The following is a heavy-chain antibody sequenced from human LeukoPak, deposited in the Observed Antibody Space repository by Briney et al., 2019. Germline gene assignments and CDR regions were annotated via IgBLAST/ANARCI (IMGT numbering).Heavy chain of an antibody. D-gene: IGHD3-10*01. CDR3: ARVSRWRSGPSGGFFDY. V-gene: IGHV4-61*02. J-gene: IGHJ4*02. CDR2: IYTSGST. CDR1: GGSISSGSYY. Sequence: SQTLSLTCTVSGGSISSGSYYWSWIRQPAGKGLEWIGRIYTSGSTNYNPSLKSRVTISVDTSKNQFSLKLSSVTAADTAVYYCARVSRWRSGPSGGFFDYWGQGTLVTVSS.